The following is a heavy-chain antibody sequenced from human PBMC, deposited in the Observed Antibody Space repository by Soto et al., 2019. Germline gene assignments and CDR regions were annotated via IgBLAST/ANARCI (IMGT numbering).Heavy chain of an antibody. J-gene: IGHJ6*02. CDR2: IIPIFGTA. D-gene: IGHD3-10*02. V-gene: IGHV1-69*01. CDR1: GGTFSSYA. Sequence: QVQLVQSGAEVKKPGASVKVSCKASGGTFSSYAISWVRQAPGQGLEWMGGIIPIFGTANYAQKFQGRVTITADESTSTAYMELSSLRSEDTAVYYCARDVRPGRGPYYYYGMDVWGQGTTVTVSS. CDR3: ARDVRPGRGPYYYYGMDV.